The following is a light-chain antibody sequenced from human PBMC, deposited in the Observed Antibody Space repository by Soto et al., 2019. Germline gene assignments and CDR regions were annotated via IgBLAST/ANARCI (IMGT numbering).Light chain of an antibody. V-gene: IGLV1-44*01. CDR3: AAWDDSLNGPV. Sequence: QSVLTQPPSASETPGQRVTISCSGSSSNLGTYTVNWYQQVPGTAPKLLIYSTNQRPSGVPDRISGSKSGTSASLAISGLQSDDEADYYCAAWDDSLNGPVFGGGTKLTVL. J-gene: IGLJ2*01. CDR1: SSNLGTYT. CDR2: STN.